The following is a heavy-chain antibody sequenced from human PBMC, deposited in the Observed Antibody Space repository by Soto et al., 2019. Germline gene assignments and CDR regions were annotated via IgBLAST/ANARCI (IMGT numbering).Heavy chain of an antibody. CDR3: VTGHYHDDY. D-gene: IGHD1-26*01. J-gene: IGHJ4*02. Sequence: QVQLVESGGGVVQPGRSLRVSCAASGFTFSSYAMYWVRQAPGKGLEWMAIITYDGSNKYYADSVKGRFTISRDNSKNTLYLQMNSLRAEDTAVYYCVTGHYHDDYWGQGTLVTVSS. V-gene: IGHV3-30-3*01. CDR1: GFTFSSYA. CDR2: ITYDGSNK.